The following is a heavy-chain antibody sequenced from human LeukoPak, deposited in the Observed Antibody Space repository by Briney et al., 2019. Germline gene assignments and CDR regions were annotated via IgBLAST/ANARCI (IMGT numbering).Heavy chain of an antibody. V-gene: IGHV1-2*02. D-gene: IGHD4-17*01. J-gene: IGHJ4*02. CDR1: GYTFTDYY. Sequence: ASVKVSCKASGYTFTDYYLHWVRQAPGQGLEWMGWINPNSGGTNYAQKFQGRVTMTRDTSIGTAYMELSRLRSDDTAVYYCARALKPMTTVTRWGQGTLVTVSS. CDR2: INPNSGGT. CDR3: ARALKPMTTVTR.